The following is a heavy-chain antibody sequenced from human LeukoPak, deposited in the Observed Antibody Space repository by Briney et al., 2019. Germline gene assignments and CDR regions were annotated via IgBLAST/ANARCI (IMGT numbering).Heavy chain of an antibody. V-gene: IGHV1-8*01. Sequence: ASVKVSSKAPGKTSPSYDINWVRKAPGKGLEWMGWMNPNSGNTGYAQKFQGRVTMTRNTSISTAYMELSSLRSEDTAVYYCASSTSNNFDYWGQGTLVTVSS. CDR2: MNPNSGNT. CDR3: ASSTSNNFDY. D-gene: IGHD2/OR15-2a*01. J-gene: IGHJ4*02. CDR1: GKTSPSYD.